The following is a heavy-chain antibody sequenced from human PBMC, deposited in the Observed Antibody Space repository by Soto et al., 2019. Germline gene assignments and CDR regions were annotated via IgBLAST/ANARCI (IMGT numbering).Heavy chain of an antibody. CDR1: GFTFSSYS. V-gene: IGHV3-30-3*01. D-gene: IGHD2-21*01. CDR2: MSYDGNSK. Sequence: QVQLVESGGGVVQPGRSLRLSCAASGFTFSSYSMHWVRQAPGKGLEWVAAMSYDGNSKYFADSVKGRFTISRDNSKNTLSLQMNSLGAEDSAVYYFARGRTVRDHDDFDLWGQGTLVTVSS. CDR3: ARGRTVRDHDDFDL. J-gene: IGHJ4*02.